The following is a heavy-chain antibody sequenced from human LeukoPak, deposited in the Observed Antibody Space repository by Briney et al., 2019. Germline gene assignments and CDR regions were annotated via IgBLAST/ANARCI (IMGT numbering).Heavy chain of an antibody. D-gene: IGHD4-23*01. CDR1: GGSISSYY. J-gene: IGHJ5*02. CDR3: ARYRGNSNGGFDP. V-gene: IGHV4-59*01. CDR2: IYNSGGT. Sequence: PSETLSLTCTVSGGSISSYYWSWIRQPAGKGLDWIGNIYNSGGTNYNPSLKSRVTTSVDTSKNQFSLKLTSVTAADTAVYYCARYRGNSNGGFDPWGQGTLVTVSS.